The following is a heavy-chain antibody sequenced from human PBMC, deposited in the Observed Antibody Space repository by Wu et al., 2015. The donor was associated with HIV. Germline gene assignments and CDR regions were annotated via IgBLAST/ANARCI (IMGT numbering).Heavy chain of an antibody. D-gene: IGHD5-12*01. V-gene: IGHV1-8*01. CDR3: ARGDVLVATIIGHGMDV. Sequence: QVQLVQSGAEVKKPGASVKVSCKASGYTFTSYDINWVRQATGQGLEWMGWMNPNSGNTGYAQKFQGRVTMTRNTSISTAYMELSSLRSEDTAVYYCARGDVLVATIIGHGMDVWGQGTTVTVSS. J-gene: IGHJ6*02. CDR1: GYTFTSYD. CDR2: MNPNSGNT.